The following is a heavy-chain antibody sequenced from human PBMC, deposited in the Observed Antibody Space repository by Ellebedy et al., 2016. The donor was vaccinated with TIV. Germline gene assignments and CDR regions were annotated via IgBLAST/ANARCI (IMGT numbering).Heavy chain of an antibody. D-gene: IGHD2-2*01. J-gene: IGHJ6*02. Sequence: SVKVSXKASGGTFSSYAISWVRQAPGQGLEWMGGIIPIFGTANYAQKFQGRVTITADKSTSTAYMELSSLRSEDTAVYYCASSNTAHHTSWGMDVWGQGTTVTVSS. CDR1: GGTFSSYA. CDR3: ASSNTAHHTSWGMDV. V-gene: IGHV1-69*06. CDR2: IIPIFGTA.